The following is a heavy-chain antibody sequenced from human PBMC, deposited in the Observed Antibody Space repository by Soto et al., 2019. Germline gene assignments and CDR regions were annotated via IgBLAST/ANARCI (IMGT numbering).Heavy chain of an antibody. CDR3: AIDQGVSSASWFDP. D-gene: IGHD2-8*01. CDR2: ISSGSAYI. Sequence: EVQVVESGGGLVKPGGSLRLSCNFTFSMYSMNWVRQAPGKGLEWVASISSGSAYIKYAESVKGRFTISRDNAKNSLHLQMNSLRAEDTAIYHCAIDQGVSSASWFDPWGQGTLVTVSS. CDR1: TFSMYS. V-gene: IGHV3-21*06. J-gene: IGHJ5*02.